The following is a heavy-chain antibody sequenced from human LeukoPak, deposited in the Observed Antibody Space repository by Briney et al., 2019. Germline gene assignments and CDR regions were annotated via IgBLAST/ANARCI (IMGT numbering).Heavy chain of an antibody. J-gene: IGHJ4*02. CDR2: ISGSGGAT. CDR3: ARRSTSGSYWGDFDY. V-gene: IGHV3-23*01. D-gene: IGHD1-26*01. Sequence: PGGSLRLSCAVSGFTFSNYVMNWVRQAPGKGLEWVSTISGSGGATYYADSVKGRFTISRDNSKNTLYLQMNSLRVEDTAVYYCARRSTSGSYWGDFDYWGQGTLVTVSS. CDR1: GFTFSNYV.